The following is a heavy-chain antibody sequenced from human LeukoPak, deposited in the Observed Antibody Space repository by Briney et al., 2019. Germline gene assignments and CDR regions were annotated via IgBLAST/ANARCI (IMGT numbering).Heavy chain of an antibody. CDR3: ARDLWGDIAAADNYYYYYMDV. V-gene: IGHV1-2*02. CDR2: INPNSGGT. CDR1: GYTFTGYY. J-gene: IGHJ6*03. Sequence: GASVKVSCXASGYTFTGYYMHWVRQAPGQGLEWMGWINPNSGGTNYAQKFQGRVAMTRDTSISTAYMELSRLRSDDTAVYYCARDLWGDIAAADNYYYYYMDVWGKGTTVTVSS. D-gene: IGHD6-13*01.